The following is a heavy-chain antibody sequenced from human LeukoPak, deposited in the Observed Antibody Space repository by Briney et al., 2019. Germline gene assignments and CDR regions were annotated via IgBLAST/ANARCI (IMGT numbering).Heavy chain of an antibody. V-gene: IGHV1-69*04. J-gene: IGHJ6*02. CDR2: IIPILGIA. CDR3: ARDPYYDFWSGYYTDYYGMDV. D-gene: IGHD3-3*01. Sequence: SVKVSCKASGGTFSSYAISWVRQAPGQGLEWMGRIIPILGIANYAQKFQGRVTITTDKSTSTAYMELSSLRSEDTAVYYCARDPYYDFWSGYYTDYYGMDVWGQGTTVTVSS. CDR1: GGTFSSYA.